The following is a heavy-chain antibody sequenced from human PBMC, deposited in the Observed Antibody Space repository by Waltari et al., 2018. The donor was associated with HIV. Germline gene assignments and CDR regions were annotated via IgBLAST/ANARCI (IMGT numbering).Heavy chain of an antibody. J-gene: IGHJ4*02. CDR2: ISYSGST. V-gene: IGHV4-61*01. Sequence: HLQESGPRLAKPSETLSLTCSVSGGSVRTGPYHWSWIRPPPGKGLEWIGYISYSGSTNYNPSLKSRVTVSVDTSKNQVSLKLNSLTAADTAVYYCASHGDYYDRSGFYFDHWGQGTLVTVSS. CDR1: GGSVRTGPYH. CDR3: ASHGDYYDRSGFYFDH. D-gene: IGHD3-22*01.